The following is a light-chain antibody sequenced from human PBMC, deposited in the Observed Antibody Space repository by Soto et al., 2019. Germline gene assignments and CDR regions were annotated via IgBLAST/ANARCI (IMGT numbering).Light chain of an antibody. Sequence: DIQMTQSPSSLSAFVGDPVTINCRATQSIDRDLNWYQQKPGQAPRVLINDASTLDTGVPSRFSGSGSGTDFTLTITNLQPEDFATYYCQRTYNAPFTFGRGTKVASK. CDR3: QRTYNAPFT. CDR1: QSIDRD. V-gene: IGKV1-39*01. CDR2: DAS. J-gene: IGKJ3*01.